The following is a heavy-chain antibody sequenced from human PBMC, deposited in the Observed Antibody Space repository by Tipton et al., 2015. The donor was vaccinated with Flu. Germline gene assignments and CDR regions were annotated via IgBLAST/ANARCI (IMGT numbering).Heavy chain of an antibody. CDR2: LYYTGNT. Sequence: GLVKPSETLSLTCAVSGYSISGGYFWDWIRQPPGKGLEWIGSLYYTGNTYYNPSLQSRVTISVDLSNNHFSLRLNSMTAADTAAYYWSRRVVLTGYPNWFEPWSQGTLITVSS. J-gene: IGHJ5*02. CDR1: GYSISGGYF. D-gene: IGHD3-9*01. CDR3: SRRVVLTGYPNWFEP. V-gene: IGHV4-38-2*01.